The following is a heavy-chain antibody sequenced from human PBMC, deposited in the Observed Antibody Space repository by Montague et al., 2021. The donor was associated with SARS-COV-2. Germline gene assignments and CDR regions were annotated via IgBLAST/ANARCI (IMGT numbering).Heavy chain of an antibody. CDR3: ASGTYYYDSSGPPSLSWFAFDI. V-gene: IGHV4-61*02. D-gene: IGHD3-22*01. Sequence: TLSLTCTVSGGSISSGSYYWSWIRQPAGKGLGWIGRIYTSGSTNYNPSLKSRVTISVDTSKNQFSLKLSSVTAADTAVYYCASGTYYYDSSGPPSLSWFAFDIWGQGTMVTVSS. CDR1: GGSISSGSYY. J-gene: IGHJ3*02. CDR2: IYTSGST.